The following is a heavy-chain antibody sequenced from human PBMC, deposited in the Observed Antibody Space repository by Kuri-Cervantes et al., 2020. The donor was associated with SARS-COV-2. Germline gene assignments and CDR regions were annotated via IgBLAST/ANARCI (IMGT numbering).Heavy chain of an antibody. D-gene: IGHD6-13*01. J-gene: IGHJ4*02. CDR3: ARVVGYSSSWYYFDY. CDR1: GFTVSSNY. V-gene: IGHV3-53*01. CDR2: IYSGGST. Sequence: GESLKISCAASGFTVSSNYMSWVRQAPGKGLEWGSVIYSGGSTYYADSVKGRFTISRDNSKNTLYLQMNSLRAEDTAVYYCARVVGYSSSWYYFDYWGQGTLVTVSS.